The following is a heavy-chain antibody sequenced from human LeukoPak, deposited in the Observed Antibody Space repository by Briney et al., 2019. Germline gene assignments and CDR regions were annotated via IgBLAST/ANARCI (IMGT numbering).Heavy chain of an antibody. V-gene: IGHV4-39*01. CDR1: DGSISSSTYY. CDR3: ARHIVGATMRIDY. Sequence: SETLSLTCTVSDGSISSSTYYWGWLRQPPGKGLEWIGSIYYSGSTYYNPSLKSRVTMSVDTSKNQFSLKLSSATAADTAVYYCARHIVGATMRIDYWGQGTLVTVSS. J-gene: IGHJ4*02. CDR2: IYYSGST. D-gene: IGHD1-26*01.